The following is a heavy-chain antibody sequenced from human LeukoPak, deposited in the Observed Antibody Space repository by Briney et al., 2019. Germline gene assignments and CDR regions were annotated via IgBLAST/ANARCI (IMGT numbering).Heavy chain of an antibody. D-gene: IGHD1-7*01. Sequence: ASVKVSCRASGYTFTAYYLHWVRQAPGQGLEWMGWINPNSGGTNYAQKFQGRVTMTRDTSISTAYMELSRLRSDDTAVYYCARGLTGTTTNYYYYYYMDVWGKGTTVTVSS. V-gene: IGHV1-2*02. CDR1: GYTFTAYY. J-gene: IGHJ6*03. CDR2: INPNSGGT. CDR3: ARGLTGTTTNYYYYYYMDV.